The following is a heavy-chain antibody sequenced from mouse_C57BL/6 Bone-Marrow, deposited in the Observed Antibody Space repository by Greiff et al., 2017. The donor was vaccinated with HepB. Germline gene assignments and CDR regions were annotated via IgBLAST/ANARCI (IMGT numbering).Heavy chain of an antibody. J-gene: IGHJ4*01. D-gene: IGHD3-3*01. V-gene: IGHV5-4*03. Sequence: EVNVVESGGGLVKPGGSLKLSCAASGFTFSSYAMSWVRQTPEKRLEWVATISDGGSYTYYPDNVKGRFTISRDNAKNNLYLQMSHLKSEDTAMYYCARLDYAMDYWGQGTSVTVSS. CDR3: ARLDYAMDY. CDR1: GFTFSSYA. CDR2: ISDGGSYT.